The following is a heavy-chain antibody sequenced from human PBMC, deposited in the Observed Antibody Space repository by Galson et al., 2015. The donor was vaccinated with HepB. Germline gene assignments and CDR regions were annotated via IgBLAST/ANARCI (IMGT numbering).Heavy chain of an antibody. J-gene: IGHJ4*02. CDR1: GLSFSDYW. CDR3: ASGMREVDY. CDR2: IEHDGGET. V-gene: IGHV3-7*01. Sequence: SLRLSCAASGLSFSDYWMTWVRQAPGMGLEWVADIEHDGGETWYVDSVKGRFTISRDNAKNSLYLQMDSLRVEDTGVYYCASGMREVDYWGQGILVTVSS. D-gene: IGHD1-26*01.